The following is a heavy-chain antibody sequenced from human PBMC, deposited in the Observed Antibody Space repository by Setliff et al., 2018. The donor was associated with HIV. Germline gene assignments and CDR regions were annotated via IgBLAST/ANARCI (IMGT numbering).Heavy chain of an antibody. Sequence: SVKVSCKASGDTFSNYAISWVRQAPGQGLEWMGGIIPIFGTASHAQKFQGRVTITRDTSASTAYMELSSLRSEDTAVYYCARGGEWLRRLFDYWGQGTLVTVS. V-gene: IGHV1-69*05. D-gene: IGHD5-12*01. CDR2: IIPIFGTA. J-gene: IGHJ4*02. CDR1: GDTFSNYA. CDR3: ARGGEWLRRLFDY.